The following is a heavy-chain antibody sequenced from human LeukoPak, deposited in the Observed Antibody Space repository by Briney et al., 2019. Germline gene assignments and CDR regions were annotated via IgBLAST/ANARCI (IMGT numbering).Heavy chain of an antibody. CDR3: AKDRELLAIGYYFDY. J-gene: IGHJ4*02. Sequence: GGSLRLSCAASGFTLSNHWMTWVRQVPGRGPEWVANVNRDGSETYYLDSVKGRFTISRDNAKNSLYLQMNSLRAEDTAVYYCAKDRELLAIGYYFDYWGQGTLVTVSS. D-gene: IGHD1-26*01. CDR2: VNRDGSET. CDR1: GFTLSNHW. V-gene: IGHV3-7*01.